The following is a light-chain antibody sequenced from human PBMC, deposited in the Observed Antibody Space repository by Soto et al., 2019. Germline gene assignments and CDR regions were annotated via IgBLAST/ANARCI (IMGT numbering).Light chain of an antibody. CDR3: SSYTVSVAPYV. CDR1: SSDVGSFNY. CDR2: EVT. Sequence: QSVLTQPASVSGSPGQSIAISCTATSSDVGSFNYVSWYQHHPGKAPKLMIYEVTSRPSGVSNRFSGSKSGNTASLTISGLQAEDEADYYCSSYTVSVAPYVFGTGTKVTVL. V-gene: IGLV2-14*01. J-gene: IGLJ1*01.